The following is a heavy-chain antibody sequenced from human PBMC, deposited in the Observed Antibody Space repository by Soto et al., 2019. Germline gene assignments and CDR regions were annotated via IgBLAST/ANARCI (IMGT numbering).Heavy chain of an antibody. J-gene: IGHJ5*02. Sequence: EVQLVETGGGLIQPGGSLRLSCAASGFTVSSNYISWVRQAPGEGLEWVSVIYSGGSTYYADSVKCRFTISRDNSKNTLYLQMNSLRAEATAVYYCAKDRAYGYYEEGWFDPWGQGTLVTVSS. CDR3: AKDRAYGYYEEGWFDP. V-gene: IGHV3-53*02. CDR2: IYSGGST. D-gene: IGHD4-17*01. CDR1: GFTVSSNY.